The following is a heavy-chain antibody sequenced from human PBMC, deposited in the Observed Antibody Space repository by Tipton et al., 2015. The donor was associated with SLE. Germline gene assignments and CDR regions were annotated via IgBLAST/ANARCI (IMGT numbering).Heavy chain of an antibody. J-gene: IGHJ3*02. CDR2: THYTDGT. Sequence: TLSLTCTVSGGSVRGGGHYWTWIRQDPGKGLEWIAYTHYTDGTYYNPSLKSPVFMSLDTSKNEFSLKVTSVTAADTAVFFGARWPRLWPAGALEIRALGRVVVVSS. V-gene: IGHV4-31*01. CDR3: ARWPRLWPAGALEI. CDR1: GGSVRGGGHY.